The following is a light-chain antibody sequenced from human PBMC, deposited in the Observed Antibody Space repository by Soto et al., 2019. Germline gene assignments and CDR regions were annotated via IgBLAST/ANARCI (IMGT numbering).Light chain of an antibody. Sequence: QSVLTQPPSASGSPGQSVTISCTGTSSDVGSFNLVSWYQQHPGKAPKLVIYEGTQRPSGVSNRFSASKSGNTASLTISGLQAEDEADYYCSSYAGSANYVFGTGTKVTVL. V-gene: IGLV2-23*01. CDR2: EGT. CDR3: SSYAGSANYV. J-gene: IGLJ1*01. CDR1: SSDVGSFNL.